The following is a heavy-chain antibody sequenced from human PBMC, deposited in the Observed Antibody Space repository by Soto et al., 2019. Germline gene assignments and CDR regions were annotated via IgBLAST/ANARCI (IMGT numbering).Heavy chain of an antibody. CDR1: GGSFSGYY. CDR2: INHSGST. Sequence: SETLSLTCAVYGGSFSGYYWSWIRQPPGKGLEWIGEINHSGSTNYNPSLKCRVTISVDTSKNQFSLKLSSVTAADTAVYYCARSYSSSQIYYYYYMDVWGKGTTVTVSS. D-gene: IGHD6-13*01. J-gene: IGHJ6*03. CDR3: ARSYSSSQIYYYYYMDV. V-gene: IGHV4-34*01.